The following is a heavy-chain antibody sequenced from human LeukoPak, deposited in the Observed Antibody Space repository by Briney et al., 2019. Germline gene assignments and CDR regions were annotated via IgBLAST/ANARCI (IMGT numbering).Heavy chain of an antibody. J-gene: IGHJ6*02. D-gene: IGHD2-15*01. CDR3: ARYIHPQGLVGYAMDV. CDR1: GGPFNSYA. V-gene: IGHV1-69*04. Sequence: SVKVSCKAPGGPFNSYAINWVRQAPGQGLEWMGRIIVILGMTNYAQRFQGRVTISADKSTTTAYMELSSLTSEDTAVYYCARYIHPQGLVGYAMDVWGQGTTVIVSS. CDR2: IIVILGMT.